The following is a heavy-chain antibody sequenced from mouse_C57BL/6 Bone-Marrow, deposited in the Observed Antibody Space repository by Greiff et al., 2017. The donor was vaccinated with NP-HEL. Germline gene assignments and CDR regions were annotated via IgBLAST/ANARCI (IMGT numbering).Heavy chain of an antibody. Sequence: EVHLVESGGGLVQPGGSLKLSCAASGFTFSDYGMAWVRQAPRKGPEWVAFISDLADSFYYADTVTGRVTISRENAKNTLYLEMSSLRSEDTAMYYCARLPYYYGSSWRYFDDWGTGTTVTVSS. CDR2: ISDLADSF. J-gene: IGHJ1*03. V-gene: IGHV5-15*01. CDR3: ARLPYYYGSSWRYFDD. D-gene: IGHD1-1*01. CDR1: GFTFSDYG.